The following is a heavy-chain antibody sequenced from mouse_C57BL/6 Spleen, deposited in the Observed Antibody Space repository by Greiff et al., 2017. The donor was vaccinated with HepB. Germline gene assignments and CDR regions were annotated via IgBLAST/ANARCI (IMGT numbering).Heavy chain of an antibody. J-gene: IGHJ4*01. Sequence: EVMLVESGGDLVKPGGSLKLSCAASGFTFSSYGMSWVRQTPDKRLEWVATISSGGSYTYYPDSVKGRFTISRDNARNTLYLQKSSLKSEDTAMYYWAGHDPSFYYSSSRAMDYWGQGTSVTVSS. D-gene: IGHD1-1*01. CDR2: ISSGGSYT. CDR3: AGHDPSFYYSSSRAMDY. CDR1: GFTFSSYG. V-gene: IGHV5-6*01.